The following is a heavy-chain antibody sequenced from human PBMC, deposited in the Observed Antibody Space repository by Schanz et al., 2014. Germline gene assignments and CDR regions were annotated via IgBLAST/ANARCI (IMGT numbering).Heavy chain of an antibody. Sequence: VQLLESGGGLVQPGGSLRLSCAASGFTFSNYAMHWVRQAPGKGLEWVAFISYDGSNKYYADSVKGRFTISRDNSKNTLYLQMNSLRSEDTAVYYCAKDVDFWSGYYLDYWGQGTLVTVSS. CDR3: AKDVDFWSGYYLDY. CDR2: ISYDGSNK. CDR1: GFTFSNYA. J-gene: IGHJ4*02. D-gene: IGHD3-3*01. V-gene: IGHV3-30-3*01.